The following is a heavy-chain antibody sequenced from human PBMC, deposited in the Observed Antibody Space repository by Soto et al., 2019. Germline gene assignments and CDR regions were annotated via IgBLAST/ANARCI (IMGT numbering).Heavy chain of an antibody. Sequence: EVQLLESGGGLVQPGGSLRLSCAASGFTFNNYAMTWVRQAPGKGLEWVSAISGGGDTTSYADSVKGRFTVSRDGSKNTLCLQMSSLRAEDTALCYCAKGRGGSGSRTPRVEFWGQGTLATVSS. CDR3: AKGRGGSGSRTPRVEF. CDR2: ISGGGDTT. V-gene: IGHV3-23*01. D-gene: IGHD3-10*01. CDR1: GFTFNNYA. J-gene: IGHJ4*02.